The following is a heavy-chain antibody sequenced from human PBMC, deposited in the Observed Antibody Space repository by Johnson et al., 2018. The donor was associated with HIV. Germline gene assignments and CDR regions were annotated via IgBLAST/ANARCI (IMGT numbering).Heavy chain of an antibody. J-gene: IGHJ3*02. V-gene: IGHV3-20*04. CDR1: GFTFGDYG. CDR2: INWNGGST. CDR3: ARDEPTDDAFDI. Sequence: VQLVESGGGVVRPGGSLRLSCAASGFTFGDYGMSWVRQVPGKGLEWVSGINWNGGSTGYADSVKGRFTISRDNSKNTLYLQMGSLRAEDMAVYYCARDEPTDDAFDIWGQGTMVTVSS.